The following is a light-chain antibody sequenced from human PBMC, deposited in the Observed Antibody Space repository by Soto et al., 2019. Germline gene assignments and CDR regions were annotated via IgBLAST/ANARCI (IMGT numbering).Light chain of an antibody. CDR2: LGS. V-gene: IGKV2-28*01. Sequence: DIVMTQSPLSLPVTPGEPASISCRSSQSLLNSNGYNYLDWYLQKPGQSPQLLIYLGSNRASGVXDXXSGSGSGTDFTLKITRVEAEDVGVYYCMQALQIPWTFGQGTMVELK. J-gene: IGKJ1*01. CDR3: MQALQIPWT. CDR1: QSLLNSNGYNY.